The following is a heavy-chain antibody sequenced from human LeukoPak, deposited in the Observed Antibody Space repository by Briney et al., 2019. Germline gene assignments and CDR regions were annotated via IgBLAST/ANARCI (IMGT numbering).Heavy chain of an antibody. CDR1: GYTFTSYD. CDR3: ARGVGPTNFLDY. J-gene: IGHJ4*02. D-gene: IGHD1-26*01. V-gene: IGHV1-8*01. Sequence: WASVKVSCKASGYTFTSYDINWVRQATGQGLEWMGWMNPNSGNTGYAQKFQGRVTMTRNTFISTAYMELSSLRSEDTAVYYCARGVGPTNFLDYWGQGTLVTVSS. CDR2: MNPNSGNT.